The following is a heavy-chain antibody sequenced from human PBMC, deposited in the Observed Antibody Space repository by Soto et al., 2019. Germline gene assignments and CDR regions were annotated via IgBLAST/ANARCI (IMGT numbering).Heavy chain of an antibody. D-gene: IGHD2-2*01. J-gene: IGHJ4*02. CDR2: AYYSVTT. CDR1: GGSIRNFY. CDR3: ARGVAPAGFDY. V-gene: IGHV4-59*01. Sequence: QVQLQESGPGLVKPSETLSLTCTVSGGSIRNFYWSWIRQPPGKGLECLGYAYYSVTTNYNPSLKSRVTISLATSKNPFSLKLSSVTAADTAVYYCARGVAPAGFDYWGQGTLVTVSS.